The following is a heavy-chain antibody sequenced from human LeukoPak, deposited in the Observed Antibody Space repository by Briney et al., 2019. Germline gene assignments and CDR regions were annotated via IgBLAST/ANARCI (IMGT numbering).Heavy chain of an antibody. D-gene: IGHD5-24*01. CDR3: ARNPLVEMAST. CDR1: GGSISINNYY. V-gene: IGHV4-39*07. J-gene: IGHJ5*02. Sequence: PSETLPLTCTVSGGSISINNYYWGWIRQPPGKGLEWIGSIFYSGSTYYNPSLKSRVTISVDTSKNQFSLKLTSVTAADTAVYYCARNPLVEMASTWGQGTLVTVSS. CDR2: IFYSGST.